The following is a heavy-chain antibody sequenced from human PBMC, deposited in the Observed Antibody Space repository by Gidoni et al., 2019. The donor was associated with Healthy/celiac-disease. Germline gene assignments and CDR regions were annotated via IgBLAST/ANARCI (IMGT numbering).Heavy chain of an antibody. D-gene: IGHD3-16*01. Sequence: QVQLQQWGAGLLKPSETLSLTCAVYGGSFSGYYRSWIRQPPGKGLESIGEINHSGSTNDNPSLKSRVTISVATSKNQFSLKLSSVTAADTAVYYCARDPPTRNSRGRSFNANGYWGQGTLVTVSS. J-gene: IGHJ4*02. CDR1: GGSFSGYY. CDR2: INHSGST. V-gene: IGHV4-34*01. CDR3: ARDPPTRNSRGRSFNANGY.